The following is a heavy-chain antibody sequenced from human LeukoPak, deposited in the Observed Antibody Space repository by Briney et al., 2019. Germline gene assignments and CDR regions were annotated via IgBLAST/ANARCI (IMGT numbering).Heavy chain of an antibody. Sequence: GGSLRLSCAASGFTFSSYGMSWVRQAPAKGLEWVSAISGSGGSTYYADSVKGRFTISRYNSKNTLYLQMNSLRAEDTAVYYCARGPGVRGVIRAFDYWGQGTLVTVSS. J-gene: IGHJ4*02. CDR2: ISGSGGST. D-gene: IGHD3-10*02. CDR1: GFTFSSYG. CDR3: ARGPGVRGVIRAFDY. V-gene: IGHV3-23*01.